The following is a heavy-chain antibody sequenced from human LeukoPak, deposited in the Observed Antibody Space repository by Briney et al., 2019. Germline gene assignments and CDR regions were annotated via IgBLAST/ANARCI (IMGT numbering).Heavy chain of an antibody. D-gene: IGHD2-15*01. CDR3: ARQSSATIVSAFAF. J-gene: IGHJ3*01. Sequence: ARSLRLSCAASGFTFNTFDMHWVRQAPGKGLEWVAVIWYDGRNKYYADSVKGRFTISRDNSKNTLYLQMNSLRAEDAAGYYCARQSSATIVSAFAFWGQGTMVTVSS. V-gene: IGHV3-33*01. CDR1: GFTFNTFD. CDR2: IWYDGRNK.